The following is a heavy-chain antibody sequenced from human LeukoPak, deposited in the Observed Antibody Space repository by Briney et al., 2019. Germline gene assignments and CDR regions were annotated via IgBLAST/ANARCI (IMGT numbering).Heavy chain of an antibody. J-gene: IGHJ4*02. V-gene: IGHV1-18*01. Sequence: GASVKVSCKASVYTFTSYGISWVRQAPGHGLEWMGWISAYNGNTNYAQRLQGRVTMTTDTSTSTAYMELRSLRSDDTAVYYCARGVFMSSTSDFDYWRQGTLVTVSS. CDR3: ARGVFMSSTSDFDY. CDR2: ISAYNGNT. CDR1: VYTFTSYG. D-gene: IGHD2-2*01.